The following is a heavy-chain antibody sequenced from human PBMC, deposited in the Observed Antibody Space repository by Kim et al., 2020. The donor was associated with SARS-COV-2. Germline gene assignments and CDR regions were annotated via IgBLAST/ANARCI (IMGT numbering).Heavy chain of an antibody. J-gene: IGHJ6*02. D-gene: IGHD1-1*01. Sequence: SETLSLTCTVSGGSISSGGYYWSWIRQHPGKGLEWIGYIYYSGSTYYNPSLKSRVTISVDTSKNQFSLKLSSVTAADTAVYYCARGGYDAARRSYYYYGMDVWGQGTTVTVSS. V-gene: IGHV4-31*03. CDR2: IYYSGST. CDR3: ARGGYDAARRSYYYYGMDV. CDR1: GGSISSGGYY.